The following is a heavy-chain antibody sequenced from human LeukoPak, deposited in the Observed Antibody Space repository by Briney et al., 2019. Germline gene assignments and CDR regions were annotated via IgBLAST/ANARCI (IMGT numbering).Heavy chain of an antibody. D-gene: IGHD6-13*01. V-gene: IGHV4-59*01. CDR3: ARGGTDSSSWYYSPDFDY. CDR2: IYYSGST. J-gene: IGHJ4*02. CDR1: GGSISSYY. Sequence: SETLSLTCTVSGGSISSYYWSWIRQPPGKGLEWIGYIYYSGSTNYNPSLKSRVTISVDTSKNQFSLKLSSVTAADTAVCYCARGGTDSSSWYYSPDFDYWGQGTLVTVSS.